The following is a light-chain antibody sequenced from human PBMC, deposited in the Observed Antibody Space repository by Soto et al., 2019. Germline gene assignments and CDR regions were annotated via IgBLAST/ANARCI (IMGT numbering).Light chain of an antibody. CDR3: CSYTSSSIRV. CDR1: SSDVGGYNH. J-gene: IGLJ3*02. V-gene: IGLV2-14*01. Sequence: QSELTQPASVSGSPGQSITISCTGTSSDVGGYNHVSWYQQHPVKAPKLIIYEVRNRPSGVSNRLSGSKSGNTASLTISGLQADDEADYYCCSYTSSSIRVFGGGTKVTVI. CDR2: EVR.